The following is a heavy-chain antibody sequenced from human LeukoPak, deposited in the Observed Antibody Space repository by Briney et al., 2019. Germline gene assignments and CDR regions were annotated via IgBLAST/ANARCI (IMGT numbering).Heavy chain of an antibody. CDR3: SKGSDSSAWTLFDN. CDR1: DFSFTTYT. Sequence: GGSLRLSCAASDFSFTTYTMSWVRQAPGKGLEWVSSISGGDPTTYYADSVKGRFTISRDNSKNTLYLQMNSLRAEDTAVYYCSKGSDSSAWTLFDNWGQGSLVTVSS. D-gene: IGHD3-22*01. CDR2: ISGGDPTT. J-gene: IGHJ4*02. V-gene: IGHV3-23*01.